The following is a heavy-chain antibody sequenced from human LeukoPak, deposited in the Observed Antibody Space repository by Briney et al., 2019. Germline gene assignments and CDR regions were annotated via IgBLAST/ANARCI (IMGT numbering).Heavy chain of an antibody. CDR1: GFTFSSYA. V-gene: IGHV3-23*01. Sequence: PGESLRLSCAASGFTFSSYAMHWVRQAPGKGLEWVSTINGNGAATYYADSFKGRFLISRDDSKSTVYLRMNKLRVEDSGLYYCANGLAASGNFLLRDYYYFIDVWGKGTTVIVS. CDR2: INGNGAAT. CDR3: ANGLAASGNFLLRDYYYFIDV. D-gene: IGHD1-26*01. J-gene: IGHJ6*03.